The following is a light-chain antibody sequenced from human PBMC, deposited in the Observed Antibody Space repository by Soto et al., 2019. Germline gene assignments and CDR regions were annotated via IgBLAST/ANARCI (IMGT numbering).Light chain of an antibody. CDR2: NNY. V-gene: IGLV1-44*01. CDR1: SSNIGTNS. J-gene: IGLJ3*02. CDR3: AAWDDSLSGSWV. Sequence: QSVLTQPPSASGTPGQRVTISCSGGSSNIGTNSAVWYQQLPGTAPRLLIYNNYQRPSGVPDRFSGSKSGTSASLAISGLQSEDEADYYCAAWDDSLSGSWVFGGGTKVTVL.